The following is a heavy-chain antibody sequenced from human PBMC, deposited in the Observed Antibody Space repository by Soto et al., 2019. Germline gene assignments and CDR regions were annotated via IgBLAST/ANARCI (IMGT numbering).Heavy chain of an antibody. CDR3: AKARGYSYNYGMDV. D-gene: IGHD5-18*01. V-gene: IGHV3-30*18. CDR1: GITFSSYG. CDR2: ISYDGNNK. J-gene: IGHJ6*02. Sequence: QVPLAESGGGVVQPGRSLRLSCAVSGITFSSYGMHWVRQAPGKGLEWVAVISYDGNNKYHTDSVKGRFTISRDNXXNTVYLQMNRLRAEDSALYYCAKARGYSYNYGMDVWGQGTTVTVSS.